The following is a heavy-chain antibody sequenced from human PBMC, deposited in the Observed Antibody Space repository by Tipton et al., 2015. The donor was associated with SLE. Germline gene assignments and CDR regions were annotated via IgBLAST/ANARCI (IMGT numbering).Heavy chain of an antibody. Sequence: GSLRLSCAASEFTFSSDWMTWVRQTPGKGLEWVASISQDGSEKFYVDSMKGRFTISRDNAKNSLYLQMHSLRVEDTAVYYCARDQSSGYWYFDLWGRGTLVTVSS. J-gene: IGHJ2*01. CDR3: ARDQSSGYWYFDL. CDR2: ISQDGSEK. CDR1: EFTFSSDW. V-gene: IGHV3-7*01. D-gene: IGHD3-22*01.